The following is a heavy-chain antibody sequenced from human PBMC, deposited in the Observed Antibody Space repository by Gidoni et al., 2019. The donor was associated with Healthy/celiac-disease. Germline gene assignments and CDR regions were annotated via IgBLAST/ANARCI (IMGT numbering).Heavy chain of an antibody. D-gene: IGHD6-19*01. Sequence: EVQLVESGGGLVQPGGSLRLSCAASGFTFSSYDMHWVRQATGKGLEWVSAIGTAGDTYYPGSVKGRFTISRENAKNSLYLQMNSLRAGDTAVYYCARGIFIAVAGTDWYFDLWGRGTLVTVSS. CDR3: ARGIFIAVAGTDWYFDL. CDR1: GFTFSSYD. J-gene: IGHJ2*01. V-gene: IGHV3-13*01. CDR2: IGTAGDT.